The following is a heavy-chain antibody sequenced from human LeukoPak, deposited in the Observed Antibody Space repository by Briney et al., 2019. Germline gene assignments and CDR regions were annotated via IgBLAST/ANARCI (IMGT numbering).Heavy chain of an antibody. Sequence: GALQLSCAASGFPFSNYGMHWVRQAPGKGLEWVAVIWYDGSKKYYADSVKGRFTISRDNSKNTLYLQMNSLSAEDTAVYYCARDSRGATGLDYWGQGTLVTVSS. V-gene: IGHV3-33*01. CDR2: IWYDGSKK. D-gene: IGHD5-12*01. CDR1: GFPFSNYG. CDR3: ARDSRGATGLDY. J-gene: IGHJ4*02.